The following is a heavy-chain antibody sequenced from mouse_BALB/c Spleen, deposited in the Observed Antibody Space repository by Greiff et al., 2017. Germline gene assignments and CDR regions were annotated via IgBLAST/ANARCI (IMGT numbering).Heavy chain of an antibody. V-gene: IGHV5-6*01. CDR3: ARQDDGTFYAMGY. CDR2: ISSGGSYT. CDR1: GFTFSSYG. Sequence: EVQVVESGGDLVKPGGSLKLSCAASGFTFSSYGMSWVRQTPDKRLEWVATISSGGSYTYYPDSVKGRFTISRDNAKNTLYLQMSSLKSEDTAMYYCARQDDGTFYAMGYWGQGTSVTVSS. D-gene: IGHD1-1*01. J-gene: IGHJ4*01.